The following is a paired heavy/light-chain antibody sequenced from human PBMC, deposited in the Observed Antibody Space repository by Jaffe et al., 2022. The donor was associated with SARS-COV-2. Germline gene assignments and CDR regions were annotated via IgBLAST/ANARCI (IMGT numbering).Heavy chain of an antibody. CDR1: GASITSGHYY. Sequence: VQLQESGPGLVRPSQTLSLTCTVSGASITSGHYYWSWLRQPAGKGLEWIGRIHTSGSASYNPSLKSRVTISADTSKNQFSLKLSSVTAADTAVYYCARDQNDYSWFRFDPWGQGTLITVSS. V-gene: IGHV4-61*02. J-gene: IGHJ5*02. CDR2: IHTSGSA. CDR3: ARDQNDYSWFRFDP. D-gene: IGHD4-4*01.
Light chain of an antibody. CDR2: LGS. Sequence: DIVMTQSPLSLPVTPGEPASISCRSSQSLLHNNGYNYLDWYLQKPGQSPQLLIYLGSKRASGVSDRFSGSGSGTDFTLEISRVEAEDVGIYYCMQGLQVPPAFGPGTRVDIK. CDR1: QSLLHNNGYNY. J-gene: IGKJ3*01. V-gene: IGKV2-28*01. CDR3: MQGLQVPPA.